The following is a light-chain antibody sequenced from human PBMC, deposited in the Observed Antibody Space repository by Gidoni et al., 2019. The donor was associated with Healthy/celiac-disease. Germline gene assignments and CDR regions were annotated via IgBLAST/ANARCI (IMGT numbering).Light chain of an antibody. J-gene: IGKJ4*01. V-gene: IGKV3-15*01. CDR2: GAS. Sequence: EIVMTQSPATLSVSPGERATLYCRASQSVSSNLAWYQQKPGQAPRLLIYGASTRATGIPARFSGSGSGTEFTLTSSSLQYEDFAVYYCQQYNNWFTFGGGTKVEIK. CDR1: QSVSSN. CDR3: QQYNNWFT.